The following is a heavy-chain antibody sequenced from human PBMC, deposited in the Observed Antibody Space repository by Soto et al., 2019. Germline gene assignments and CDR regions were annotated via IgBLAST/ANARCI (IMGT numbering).Heavy chain of an antibody. V-gene: IGHV4-39*01. J-gene: IGHJ5*02. D-gene: IGHD3-3*01. CDR1: GGSTSSSSYY. Sequence: SETLSLTCTVSGGSTSSSSYYWGWIRQPPGKGLEWIGSIYYSGSTYYNPSLKSRVTISVDTSKNQFSLKLSSVTAADTAVYYCARHSSRFQGWFDPWGQGTLVTVSS. CDR3: ARHSSRFQGWFDP. CDR2: IYYSGST.